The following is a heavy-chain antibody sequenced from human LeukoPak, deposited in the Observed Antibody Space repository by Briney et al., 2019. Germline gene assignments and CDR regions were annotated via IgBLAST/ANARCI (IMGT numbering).Heavy chain of an antibody. CDR1: GGSISSYY. Sequence: SETLSLTCTVSGGSISSYYWSWIRQPPGKGLEWIGYIYYSGSTNYNPSLKSRVTISVDTSKNQFSLKLSSATAADTAVYYCARHLAMIVPYFDYWGQGTLVTVSS. CDR3: ARHLAMIVPYFDY. D-gene: IGHD3-22*01. J-gene: IGHJ4*02. CDR2: IYYSGST. V-gene: IGHV4-59*08.